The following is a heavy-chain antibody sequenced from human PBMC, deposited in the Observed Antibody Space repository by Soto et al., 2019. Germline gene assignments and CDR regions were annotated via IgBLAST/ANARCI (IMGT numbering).Heavy chain of an antibody. D-gene: IGHD2-15*01. CDR1: GFPFSSYG. J-gene: IGHJ4*02. Sequence: QVQLVESGGGVVQPGRSLRLSCAASGFPFSSYGMHWVRQAPGKGLDWVALISYDGTNQYYADSVKGRFTVSRDNSKNTLYLQMSSLRAEDTAVYYCAGGQYYCDYCGQGTLVSVSS. CDR3: AGGQYYCDY. CDR2: ISYDGTNQ. V-gene: IGHV3-30*03.